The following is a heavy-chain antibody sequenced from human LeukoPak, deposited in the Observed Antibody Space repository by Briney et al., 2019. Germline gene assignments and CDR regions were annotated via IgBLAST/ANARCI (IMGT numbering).Heavy chain of an antibody. CDR3: ARSLVVGATYPYH. J-gene: IGHJ5*02. V-gene: IGHV3-48*01. D-gene: IGHD1-26*01. CDR2: ISSCSSTI. Sequence: LAGGSLRLSCAASGFTFSSYSMNWVRQAPGKGLEWVSYISSCSSTIYYADSVKGRFTISRDNAKNSLCLQLNSLRAEDTAVYYCARSLVVGATYPYHWGQGTLVTVSS. CDR1: GFTFSSYS.